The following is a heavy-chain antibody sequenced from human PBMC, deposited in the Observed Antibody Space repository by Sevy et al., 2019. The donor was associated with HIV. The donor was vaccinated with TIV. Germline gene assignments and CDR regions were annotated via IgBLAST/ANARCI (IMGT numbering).Heavy chain of an antibody. J-gene: IGHJ4*02. Sequence: GGSLRLSCEVSGLSVTNNGMHWVRQAPGKGLEWVGRIRSKPNNYATALAASIKDRFSISRDDSKNTTYLQMNSLKVEDTAVYYCTCGYGRFDYWGLGTLVTVSS. CDR2: IRSKPNNYAT. CDR3: TCGYGRFDY. V-gene: IGHV3-73*01. D-gene: IGHD2-15*01. CDR1: GLSVTNNG.